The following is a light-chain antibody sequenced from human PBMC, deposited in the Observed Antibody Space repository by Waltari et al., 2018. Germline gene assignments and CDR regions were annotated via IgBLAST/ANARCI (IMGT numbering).Light chain of an antibody. CDR3: ASYPSSNTVT. CDR2: DAS. CDR1: NSDLRRYYY. J-gene: IGLJ2*01. V-gene: IGLV2-14*03. Sequence: QSALTQPASVSGSAGQSIAHFCSGTNSDLRRYYYVACYQQNPGTAHRLIIYDASRGPAGDPNSFVGSKFGITASLAISGRQAENEGDYFIASYPSSNTVTFGGGTRVTVL.